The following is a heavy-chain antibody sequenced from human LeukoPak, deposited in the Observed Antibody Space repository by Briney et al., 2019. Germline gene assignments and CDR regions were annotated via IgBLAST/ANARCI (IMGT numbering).Heavy chain of an antibody. CDR1: VYTFTSYG. Sequence: ASVTVSRKSSVYTFTSYGIRGVRPPPGRGREGVGGINTYSCNKNYAQKLQGRVTMTTDTSTSTAYMELRSLRSDDTAVYYCARDQPHYGSGSFDDYYYYGMDVWGQGTTVTVSS. J-gene: IGHJ6*02. CDR3: ARDQPHYGSGSFDDYYYYGMDV. D-gene: IGHD3-10*01. CDR2: INTYSCNK. V-gene: IGHV1-18*01.